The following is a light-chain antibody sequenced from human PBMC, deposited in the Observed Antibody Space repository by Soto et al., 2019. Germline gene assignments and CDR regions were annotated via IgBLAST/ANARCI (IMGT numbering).Light chain of an antibody. J-gene: IGKJ1*01. CDR2: GVS. Sequence: EIVLTQSPGTLSLSPRERATLSCRASQSVSSGYLAWYQHKPGQAPRLLIYGVSSRAPGIPDRFSGSGSGTDFTLTISRLEPGEFAVYYCQQYAASPLTFGEGTPVEVK. CDR3: QQYAASPLT. CDR1: QSVSSGY. V-gene: IGKV3-20*01.